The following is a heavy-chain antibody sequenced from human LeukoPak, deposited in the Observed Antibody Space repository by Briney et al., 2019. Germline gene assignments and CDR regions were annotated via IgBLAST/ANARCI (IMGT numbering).Heavy chain of an antibody. CDR2: IKSKTDGGTT. J-gene: IGHJ4*02. V-gene: IGHV3-15*01. CDR3: TTGGSSTPGLPFDH. Sequence: GGSLRLSCAASGLTFSNAWMSWVRQAPGKGLEWVGRIKSKTDGGTTDYAAPVKGRFTISRDDSKNTLYLQMNSLRTEDTAVYYCTTGGSSTPGLPFDHWGQGAPVTISS. D-gene: IGHD6-25*01. CDR1: GLTFSNAW.